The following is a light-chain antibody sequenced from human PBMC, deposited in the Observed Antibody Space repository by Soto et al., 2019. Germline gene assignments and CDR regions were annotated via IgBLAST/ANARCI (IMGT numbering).Light chain of an antibody. V-gene: IGKV3-11*01. J-gene: IGKJ5*01. CDR2: DAS. CDR1: QSLINF. Sequence: IVLTQSPATLSLSPGERATLSCRASQSLINFVAWYQHKPGQPPRLLIYDASKRATGIPTRFSGSVSGTDFTLTISSLHPEDFAVYYCQQRSNWPDAFGQGTRLEI. CDR3: QQRSNWPDA.